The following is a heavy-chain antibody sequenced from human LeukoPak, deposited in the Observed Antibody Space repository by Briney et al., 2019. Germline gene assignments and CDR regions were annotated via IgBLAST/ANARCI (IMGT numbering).Heavy chain of an antibody. CDR2: SSGSGGST. J-gene: IGHJ4*02. V-gene: IGHV3-23*01. D-gene: IGHD3-16*01. CDR3: AKVSLGWGGYYFDY. Sequence: GGSLRLSCAASGFTFSSYAMSWVRQAPGKGLEWVSASSGSGGSTYYADSVKGRFTISRDNSKNTLYLQMNSLRAEDTAVYYCAKVSLGWGGYYFDYWGQGTLVTVSS. CDR1: GFTFSSYA.